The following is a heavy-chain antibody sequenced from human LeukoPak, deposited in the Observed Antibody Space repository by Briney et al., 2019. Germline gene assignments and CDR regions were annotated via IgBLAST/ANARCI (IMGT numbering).Heavy chain of an antibody. V-gene: IGHV3-30*03. CDR2: ISYDGSNK. Sequence: GGSLRLSCAASGFTFSSYGMHWVRQAPGEGLEWGAVISYDGSNKYYADSVKGRFTIPRDNSKNTLYLQMNSLRAEDTAVYYCARAEEWIRGFIAARPVDYWGRGTLVTVSS. CDR1: GFTFSSYG. D-gene: IGHD6-6*01. J-gene: IGHJ4*02. CDR3: ARAEEWIRGFIAARPVDY.